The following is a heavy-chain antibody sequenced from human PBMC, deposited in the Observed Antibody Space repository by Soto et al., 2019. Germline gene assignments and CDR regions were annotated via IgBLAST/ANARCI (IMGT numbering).Heavy chain of an antibody. CDR2: INGYNGNT. CDR1: GYTFTSYG. J-gene: IGHJ6*02. CDR3: ARMGDVPYYYYGMDV. Sequence: QVQLVQSGAEVKKPGASVKVSCKASGYTFTSYGISWVRQAPGQGLEWMGWINGYNGNTNYAQKLQGRVTLSXXXSXXRAYMELRSLRSDDSAVYYCARMGDVPYYYYGMDVWGQGTTVTVSS. V-gene: IGHV1-18*01. D-gene: IGHD3-16*01.